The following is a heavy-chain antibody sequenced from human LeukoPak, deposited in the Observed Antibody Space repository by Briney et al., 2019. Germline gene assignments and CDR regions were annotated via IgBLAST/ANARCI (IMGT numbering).Heavy chain of an antibody. V-gene: IGHV4-39*01. J-gene: IGHJ4*02. CDR2: IYYSGST. Sequence: TSETLSLTCTVSGGSISSSSYYWGWIRQPPGKGLEWIGSIYYSGSTYYNPSLKSRVTISVDTSKNQFSLKLSSVTAADTAVYYCASGWATYYYDSSGYHYWYYFDYWGQGTLVTVSS. CDR1: GGSISSSSYY. CDR3: ASGWATYYYDSSGYHYWYYFDY. D-gene: IGHD3-22*01.